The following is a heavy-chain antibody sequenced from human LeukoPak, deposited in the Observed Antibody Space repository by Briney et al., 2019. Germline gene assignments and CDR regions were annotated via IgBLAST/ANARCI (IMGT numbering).Heavy chain of an antibody. CDR1: GYTFTSYD. CDR2: MNPNSGNT. J-gene: IGHJ4*02. CDR3: AIARNYYGSGSYMFDY. V-gene: IGHV1-8*01. D-gene: IGHD3-10*01. Sequence: ASVKVSCKASGYTFTSYDINWVRQATGQGLEWMGWMNPNSGNTGYAQKFQGRVTMTRNTSISTAYMELSSLRSEDTAVYYCAIARNYYGSGSYMFDYWGQGTLVTVSS.